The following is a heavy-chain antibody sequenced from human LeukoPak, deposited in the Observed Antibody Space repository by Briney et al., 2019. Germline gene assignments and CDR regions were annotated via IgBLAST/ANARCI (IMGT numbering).Heavy chain of an antibody. D-gene: IGHD3-3*01. CDR2: IIPIFGTA. V-gene: IGHV1-69*13. CDR1: GGTFSSYA. Sequence: SVKVSCKASGGTFSSYAISWVRQAPGQGLEWMGGIIPIFGTANYAQKFQGRVTIAADESTSTAYMELSSLRSEDTAVYYCARDSARFTSIDYWGQGTLVTVSS. CDR3: ARDSARFTSIDY. J-gene: IGHJ4*02.